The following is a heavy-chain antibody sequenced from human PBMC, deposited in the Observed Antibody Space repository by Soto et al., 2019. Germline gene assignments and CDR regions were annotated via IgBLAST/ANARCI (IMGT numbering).Heavy chain of an antibody. D-gene: IGHD3-10*01. V-gene: IGHV3-43*01. J-gene: IGHJ4*02. CDR1: GFTFDDYT. CDR3: AKDSSRLYYGSGSYRDY. CDR2: ITWDAGST. Sequence: PGGSLRLSCAASGFTFDDYTMHWVRQAPGKGLEWVSLITWDAGSTYYADSVKGRFTISRDNSKNSLYLQMNSLRTEDTALYYCAKDSSRLYYGSGSYRDYWGQGTLVTVSS.